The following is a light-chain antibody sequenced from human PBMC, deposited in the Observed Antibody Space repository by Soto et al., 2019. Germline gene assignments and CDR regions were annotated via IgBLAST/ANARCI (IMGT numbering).Light chain of an antibody. CDR1: QGISTY. J-gene: IGKJ2*01. CDR2: AAS. CDR3: QQAYITPYT. V-gene: IGKV1-39*01. Sequence: DIQVTQSPVSLSASVGDRVTVTCRTSQGISTYLNWYQHKAGDAPRLLISAASDLQKGVHSRFSGSGSGADFTLTISSLRPEDFATYYCQQAYITPYTFGQGTKLEI.